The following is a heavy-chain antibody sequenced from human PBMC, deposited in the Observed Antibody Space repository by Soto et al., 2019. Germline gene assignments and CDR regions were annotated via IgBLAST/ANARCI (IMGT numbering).Heavy chain of an antibody. CDR2: IYYSGST. J-gene: IGHJ4*02. V-gene: IGHV4-31*03. CDR3: ARMAMPPIYFDY. Sequence: SETLSLTCTVSGGSISSGGYYWSWIRQHPGKGLEWIGYIYYSGSTYYNPSLKSRVTISVDTSKNQFSLKLSSVTAADTAVYYCARMAMPPIYFDYWGQGTLVTVSS. D-gene: IGHD2-2*01. CDR1: GGSISSGGYY.